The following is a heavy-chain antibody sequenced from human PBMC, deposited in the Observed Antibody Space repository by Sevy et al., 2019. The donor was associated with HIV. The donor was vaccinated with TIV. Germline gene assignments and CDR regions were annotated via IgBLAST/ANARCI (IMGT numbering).Heavy chain of an antibody. J-gene: IGHJ3*02. CDR1: GCSINSDH. V-gene: IGHV4-59*08. Sequence: SETLSLTCTVSGCSINSDHWNWIRQPPGKGLEWIGYVYYTGGTNYNPSLKNRVTISVDRTKNQFSLKLTSVTAADTAGYYCARRNDFDIWGQGTMVTVSS. CDR3: ARRNDFDI. CDR2: VYYTGGT.